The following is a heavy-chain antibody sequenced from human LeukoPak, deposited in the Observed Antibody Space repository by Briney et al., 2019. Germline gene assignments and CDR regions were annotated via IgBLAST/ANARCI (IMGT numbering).Heavy chain of an antibody. V-gene: IGHV3-15*01. CDR2: IKSKTDGGTT. CDR1: GFTFSNAW. CDR3: TTDAEGYCSGGSCYPRPDAFDI. Sequence: GGSLRLSCAASGFTFSNAWMSWVRQAPGKGLEWVGRIKSKTDGGTTDYAAPVKGRFTISRDDSKNTLYPQMNSLKTEDTAVYYCTTDAEGYCSGGSCYPRPDAFDIWGQGTMVTVSS. J-gene: IGHJ3*02. D-gene: IGHD2-15*01.